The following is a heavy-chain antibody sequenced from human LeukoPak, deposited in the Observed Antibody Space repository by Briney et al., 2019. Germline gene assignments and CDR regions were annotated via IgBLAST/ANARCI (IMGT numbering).Heavy chain of an antibody. CDR3: APSRLGDADY. V-gene: IGHV3-30*02. CDR1: GFTFSSYA. J-gene: IGHJ4*02. Sequence: PGGSLRLSCAASGFTFSSYAMSWVRQAPGKGLEWVAFIRYDGSNKYYADSVKGRFTISRDNSKNTLYLQMNSLRAEDTAVYYCAPSRLGDADYWGQGTLVTVSS. D-gene: IGHD2-2*01. CDR2: IRYDGSNK.